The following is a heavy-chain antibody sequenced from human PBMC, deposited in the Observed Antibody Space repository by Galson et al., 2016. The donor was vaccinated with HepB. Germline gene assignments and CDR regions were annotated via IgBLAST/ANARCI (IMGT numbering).Heavy chain of an antibody. V-gene: IGHV1-3*01. CDR2: VIPGNGDT. CDR3: AREGNYYTLDY. D-gene: IGHD1-26*01. Sequence: SVKVSCKASAYTFTNYAIHWVRQAPGQGLEWMGWVIPGNGDTKYSQTFQGRVTFARDTSANTAYMELSSMISEDTAVYYCAREGNYYTLDYWGQGTLVTVSS. J-gene: IGHJ4*02. CDR1: AYTFTNYA.